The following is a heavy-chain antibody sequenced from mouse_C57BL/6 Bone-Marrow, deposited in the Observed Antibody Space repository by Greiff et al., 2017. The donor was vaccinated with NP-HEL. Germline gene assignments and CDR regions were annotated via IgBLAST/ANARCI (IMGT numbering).Heavy chain of an antibody. V-gene: IGHV1-82*01. CDR1: GYAFSSSW. D-gene: IGHD2-4*01. CDR2: IYPGDGDT. Sequence: QVQLQQSGPELVKPGASVKISCKASGYAFSSSWMNWVKQRPGKGLEWIGRIYPGDGDTNYNGKFKGKATLTADKSSSTAYMQLSSLTSEDSAVYFCARKNYDDDAWFAYWGQGTLVTVSA. J-gene: IGHJ3*01. CDR3: ARKNYDDDAWFAY.